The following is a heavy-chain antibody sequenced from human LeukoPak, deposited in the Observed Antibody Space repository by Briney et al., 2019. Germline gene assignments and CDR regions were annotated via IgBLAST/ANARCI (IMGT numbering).Heavy chain of an antibody. V-gene: IGHV4-61*02. CDR1: GGSISSGSYY. J-gene: IGHJ6*03. CDR2: IYTSGST. Sequence: PSQTLSLTCTVSGGSISSGSYYWSWIRQPAGKGLEWIGRIYTSGSTNYNPSLKSRVTISVDTSKNQFSLKLSSVTAADTAVYYCARSKTGVCYYHYMDVWGKGTTVTVSS. D-gene: IGHD3-10*01. CDR3: ARSKTGVCYYHYMDV.